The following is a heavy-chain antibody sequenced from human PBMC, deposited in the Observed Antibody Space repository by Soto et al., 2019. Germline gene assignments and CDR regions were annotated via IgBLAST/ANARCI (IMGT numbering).Heavy chain of an antibody. CDR2: ISYGGDNK. Sequence: QVQLVESGGGVVQPGRSLRLSCAASRFIFSDYAMHWVRQAPGKGMEWVAVISYGGDNKYYAESVRGRFAISRDNLKNTLYLQMNSLNHEDTAVYHCAKARHSTSWYGVEADFWGQGTLVTVSS. CDR1: RFIFSDYA. D-gene: IGHD6-13*01. J-gene: IGHJ4*02. CDR3: AKARHSTSWYGVEADF. V-gene: IGHV3-30*09.